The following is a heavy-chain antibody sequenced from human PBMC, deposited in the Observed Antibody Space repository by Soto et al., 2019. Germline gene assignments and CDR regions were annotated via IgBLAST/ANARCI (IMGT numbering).Heavy chain of an antibody. CDR1: GYTFTSYA. Sequence: GSSVKVSCKASGYTFTSYAIHWVRQAPGQRLEWMGGINPGNGNTKYAQKFQGRVTITADESTSTAYMELSSLRSEDTAVYYCARGSLSRITIFGVGEGGYYFDYWGQGTLVTVSS. D-gene: IGHD3-3*01. J-gene: IGHJ4*02. V-gene: IGHV1-3*01. CDR2: INPGNGNT. CDR3: ARGSLSRITIFGVGEGGYYFDY.